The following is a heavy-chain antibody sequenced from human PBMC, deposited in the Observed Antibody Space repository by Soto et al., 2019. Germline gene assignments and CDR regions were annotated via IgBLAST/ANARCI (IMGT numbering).Heavy chain of an antibody. D-gene: IGHD2-15*01. J-gene: IGHJ1*01. CDR2: IIPILGIA. Sequence: ASVKVSCKASGGTFSSYTISWVRQAPGQGLEWMGRIIPILGIANYAQKFQGRVTITADKSTSTAYMELSSLRSEDTAVYYCAVCSGGSCYFGVYWAQGTLVTVSS. CDR1: GGTFSSYT. V-gene: IGHV1-69*02. CDR3: AVCSGGSCYFGVY.